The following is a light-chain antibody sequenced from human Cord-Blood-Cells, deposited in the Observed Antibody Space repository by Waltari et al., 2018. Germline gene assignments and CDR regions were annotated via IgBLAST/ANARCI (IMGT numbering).Light chain of an antibody. V-gene: IGKV4-1*01. CDR2: WAS. CDR1: QSVLYSSNNTNY. Sequence: DIVMNQSPDSLAVSLGERATINCKSSQSVLYSSNNTNYLAWYQQKPGQPPKLLIYWASTRESGVPARFSGSGSGTDFTLTISSLQAEDVAVYYCQQYYSTLWTFGQGTKVEIK. CDR3: QQYYSTLWT. J-gene: IGKJ1*01.